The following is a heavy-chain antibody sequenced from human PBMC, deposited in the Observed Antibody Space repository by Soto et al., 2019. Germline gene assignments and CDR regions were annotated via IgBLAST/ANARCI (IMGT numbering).Heavy chain of an antibody. CDR3: ARALPYSSSGYS. CDR2: ISASNGNI. V-gene: IGHV1-18*01. Sequence: ASVKVSCRASGYTFTTYGISWVRQAPGQGLEWMGWISASNGNIYYGQKFQGRVTMTTDSFTSTAYMELSSLTSDDTAVYYCARALPYSSSGYSWGRGTLVTVSS. CDR1: GYTFTTYG. J-gene: IGHJ4*02. D-gene: IGHD6-13*01.